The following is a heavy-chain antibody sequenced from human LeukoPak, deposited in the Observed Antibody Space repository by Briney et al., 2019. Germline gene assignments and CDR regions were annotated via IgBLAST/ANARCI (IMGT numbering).Heavy chain of an antibody. Sequence: SVKVSCEASGFTFTSSAMQWVRQARGQRLEWIGWIVVGSGNTNYAQKFQERVTITRDMSTSTAYMELSSLRSEDTAVYYCAAQNLEGYWFDPWGQGTLVTVSS. CDR2: IVVGSGNT. CDR3: AAQNLEGYWFDP. D-gene: IGHD3-3*01. CDR1: GFTFTSSA. J-gene: IGHJ5*02. V-gene: IGHV1-58*02.